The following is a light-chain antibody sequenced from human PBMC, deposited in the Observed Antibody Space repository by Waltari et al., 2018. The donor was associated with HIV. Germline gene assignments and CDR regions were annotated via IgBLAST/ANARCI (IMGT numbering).Light chain of an antibody. CDR3: QQYSTHYA. CDR1: QSIDNW. CDR2: RTS. J-gene: IGKJ2*01. V-gene: IGKV1-5*03. Sequence: DIQMTHSTSTLSASVGDIVVITCRASQSIDNWLAWYQQKPGRAPRLLVSRTSLLESGVSSRFSGSGSGTEFTLKIRSLQPDDIGTYYCQQYSTHYAFGQGTRVE.